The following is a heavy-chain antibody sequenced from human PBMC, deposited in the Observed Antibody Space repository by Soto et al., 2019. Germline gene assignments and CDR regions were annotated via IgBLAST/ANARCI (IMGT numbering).Heavy chain of an antibody. V-gene: IGHV5-51*01. J-gene: IGHJ6*02. Sequence: GESLKISCKGSGYSFTIYWIGWVRQMPGKGLEWMGIIYPGDSDTRYSPSFQGQVTISADKSISTAYLQWSSLKASDTAMYYCASGIAAAGTSGGMDVWGQGTTVPVSS. CDR1: GYSFTIYW. CDR3: ASGIAAAGTSGGMDV. CDR2: IYPGDSDT. D-gene: IGHD6-13*01.